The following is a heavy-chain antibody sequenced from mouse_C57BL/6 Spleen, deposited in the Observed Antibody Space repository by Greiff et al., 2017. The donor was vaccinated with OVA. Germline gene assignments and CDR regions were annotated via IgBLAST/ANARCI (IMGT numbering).Heavy chain of an antibody. CDR1: GFTFSDYG. J-gene: IGHJ3*01. Sequence: EVKLMESGGGLVKPGGSLKLSCAASGFTFSDYGMHWVRQAPEKGLEWVAYISSGSSTIYYADTVKGRFTISRDNAKNTLFLQMTSLRSEDTAMYYCARPGDGYYGFAYWGQGTLVTVSA. V-gene: IGHV5-17*01. CDR3: ARPGDGYYGFAY. D-gene: IGHD2-3*01. CDR2: ISSGSSTI.